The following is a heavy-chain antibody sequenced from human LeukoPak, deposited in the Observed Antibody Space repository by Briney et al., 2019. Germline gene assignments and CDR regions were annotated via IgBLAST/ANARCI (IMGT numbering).Heavy chain of an antibody. V-gene: IGHV1-8*01. J-gene: IGHJ5*02. CDR1: GNTFTSYD. CDR2: MNPNSGNT. Sequence: GASVKVSCKASGNTFTSYDINWVRQATGQGLEWMGWMNPNSGNTGYAQKFQGRVTMTRNTSISTAYMELSSLRSEDTAVYYCARGGGPSRKRWFDPWGQGTLVTVSS. D-gene: IGHD6-13*01. CDR3: ARGGGPSRKRWFDP.